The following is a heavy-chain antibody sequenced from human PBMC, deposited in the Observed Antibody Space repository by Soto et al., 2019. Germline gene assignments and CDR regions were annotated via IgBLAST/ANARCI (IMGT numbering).Heavy chain of an antibody. Sequence: SVKVSCKASGGTFSSYAISWVRQAPGQGLEWMGGVIPIFGTANYAQKFQGRVTITADESTSTAYMELSSLRSEDTAVYYCARDEGAAYYDILTGYYSIGFDPWGQGTLVTVSS. V-gene: IGHV1-69*13. D-gene: IGHD3-9*01. CDR3: ARDEGAAYYDILTGYYSIGFDP. CDR1: GGTFSSYA. CDR2: VIPIFGTA. J-gene: IGHJ5*02.